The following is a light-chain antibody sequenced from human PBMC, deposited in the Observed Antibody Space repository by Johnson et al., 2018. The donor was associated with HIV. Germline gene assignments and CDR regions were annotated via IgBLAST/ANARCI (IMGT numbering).Light chain of an antibody. V-gene: IGLV1-51*02. CDR2: ENN. CDR3: GTWDSSLTAV. Sequence: HSVLTQPPSVSAAPGQRVTIYCSGSRSNTGRNYASWYQQLPGTAPKLLIYENNKRPSGIPDRFSGSKSGTSATLGITGLQTGDEADYYCGTWDSSLTAVFGTGTKVTVL. CDR1: RSNTGRNY. J-gene: IGLJ1*01.